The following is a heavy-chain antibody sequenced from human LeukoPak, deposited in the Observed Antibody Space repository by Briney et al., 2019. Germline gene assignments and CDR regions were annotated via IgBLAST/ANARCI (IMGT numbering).Heavy chain of an antibody. D-gene: IGHD6-19*01. CDR3: ARGWQWLTSWGNAFDI. Sequence: GGSLRLSCAASGFTFSSYSMNWVRQAPGKGLEWVSYISSSGSTIYYADSVKGRFTISRDNAKNSLYLQMNSLRAEDTAVYYCARGWQWLTSWGNAFDIWGQGTMVTVSS. J-gene: IGHJ3*02. CDR1: GFTFSSYS. CDR2: ISSSGSTI. V-gene: IGHV3-48*04.